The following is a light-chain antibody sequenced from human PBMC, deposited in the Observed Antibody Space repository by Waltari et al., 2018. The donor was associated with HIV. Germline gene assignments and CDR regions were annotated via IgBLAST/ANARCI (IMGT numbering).Light chain of an antibody. Sequence: EIVLTQSPGTLSLSPGERVTLSCRASQSVPANYVAWYQQKPAQAPRLLIYAASSRATGIPDRFSGGGSGTDFTLTINSLEPEDFAVYFCQQYGSSLFTFSPGTKVDLK. V-gene: IGKV3-20*01. CDR3: QQYGSSLFT. CDR1: QSVPANY. J-gene: IGKJ3*01. CDR2: AAS.